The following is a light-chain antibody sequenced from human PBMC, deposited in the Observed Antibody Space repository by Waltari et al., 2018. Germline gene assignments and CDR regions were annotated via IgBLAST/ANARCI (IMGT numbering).Light chain of an antibody. Sequence: EIVMTQSPATLSVSPGERATLSCRASQSVSSNLAWYQQKPGQAPRLLIYGASTRATGIPARFSGSGSGTEFTLTISSLQSEEFAVYYCQQYNNWPGALTFGGGTKVEIK. J-gene: IGKJ4*01. CDR2: GAS. CDR3: QQYNNWPGALT. V-gene: IGKV3-15*01. CDR1: QSVSSN.